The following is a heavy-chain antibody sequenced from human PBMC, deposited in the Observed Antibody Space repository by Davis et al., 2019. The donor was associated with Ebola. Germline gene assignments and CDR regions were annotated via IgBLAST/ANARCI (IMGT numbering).Heavy chain of an antibody. CDR1: GFTFSSYA. CDR3: TKGQGYFLDY. J-gene: IGHJ4*02. CDR2: ISGSGGST. Sequence: GGSLRLSCAASGFTFSSYAMSWVRQAPGKGLEWVSAISGSGGSTYYADSVKGRFTISRDNSKNTLYLQMDTLRVEDTALYYCTKGQGYFLDYWGRGTLVTVSS. V-gene: IGHV3-23*01. D-gene: IGHD6-13*01.